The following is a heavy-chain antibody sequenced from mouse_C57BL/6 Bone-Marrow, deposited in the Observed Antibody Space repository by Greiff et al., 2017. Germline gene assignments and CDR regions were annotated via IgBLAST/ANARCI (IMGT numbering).Heavy chain of an antibody. V-gene: IGHV1-18*01. D-gene: IGHD2-4*01. CDR2: INPNNGGT. CDR3: ARGGMVWYDYDGYFDV. J-gene: IGHJ1*03. Sequence: VQLQQSGPELVKPGASVKIPCKASGYTFTDYNMDWVKQSHGKSLEWIGDINPNNGGTIYNQKFKGKATLTVDKSSSTAYMELRSLTSEDTAVYYCARGGMVWYDYDGYFDVWGTGTTVTVSS. CDR1: GYTFTDYN.